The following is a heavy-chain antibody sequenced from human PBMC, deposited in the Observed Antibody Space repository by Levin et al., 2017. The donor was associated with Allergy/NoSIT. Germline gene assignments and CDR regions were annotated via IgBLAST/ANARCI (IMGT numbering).Heavy chain of an antibody. Sequence: GGSQRLSCAASGFKFDDYVMHWVRQAPGKGLEWVSGISWNRGSIGYADSVKGRFIVSRDNAKNALYLQMNSLRPEDTALYYCAKALVGYDSSGYYYGFDSWGQGTLVTVSS. CDR3: AKALVGYDSSGYYYGFDS. CDR2: ISWNRGSI. CDR1: GFKFDDYV. D-gene: IGHD3-22*01. V-gene: IGHV3-9*01. J-gene: IGHJ4*02.